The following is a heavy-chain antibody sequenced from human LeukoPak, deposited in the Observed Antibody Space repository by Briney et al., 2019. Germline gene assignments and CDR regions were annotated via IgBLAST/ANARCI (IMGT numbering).Heavy chain of an antibody. D-gene: IGHD1-26*01. CDR3: AAEVGATNY. CDR2: INHSGST. J-gene: IGHJ4*02. V-gene: IGHV4-34*01. Sequence: SETLSLTCAVYGGSFSGYYWSWIRQPPGKGLEWIGEINHSGSTNYNPSLKSRVTISVDTSKNQFSLKLSSVTAADTAVYYCAAEVGATNYWGQGTLSPSPQ. CDR1: GGSFSGYY.